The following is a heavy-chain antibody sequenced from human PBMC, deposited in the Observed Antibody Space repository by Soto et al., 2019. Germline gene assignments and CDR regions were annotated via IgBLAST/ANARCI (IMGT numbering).Heavy chain of an antibody. V-gene: IGHV3-53*01. CDR3: ARDEYYGSGSYYTDGMDV. D-gene: IGHD3-10*01. Sequence: GGSLRLSCAASGFTVSSNYMSWVRQAPGKGLEWVSVIYSGGSTYYADSVKGRFTISRDNSKNTLYLQMNSLRAEDTAVYYCARDEYYGSGSYYTDGMDVWGQGTTVTVSS. CDR2: IYSGGST. CDR1: GFTVSSNY. J-gene: IGHJ6*02.